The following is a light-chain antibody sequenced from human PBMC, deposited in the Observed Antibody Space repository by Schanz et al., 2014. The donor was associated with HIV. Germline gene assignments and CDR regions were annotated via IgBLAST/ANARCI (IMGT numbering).Light chain of an antibody. CDR3: SSYAGRNNLVV. Sequence: QSALTQPASVSGSPGQSITISCTGTSSDVGGYNYVSWYQQHPGKAPKLMIYDVSKRPSGVSSRFSGSKSGNTASLTVSGLQAEDEADYYCSSYAGRNNLVVFGGGTKVTVL. CDR1: SSDVGGYNY. CDR2: DVS. V-gene: IGLV2-14*03. J-gene: IGLJ2*01.